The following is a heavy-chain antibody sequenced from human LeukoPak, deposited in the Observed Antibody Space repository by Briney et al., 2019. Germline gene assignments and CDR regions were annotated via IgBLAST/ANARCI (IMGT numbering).Heavy chain of an antibody. D-gene: IGHD3-16*01. J-gene: IGHJ4*02. CDR2: FDPEDGET. CDR1: GYTLTELS. CDR3: ATGGHLRLGEYWYY. Sequence: ASVKVSCKVSGYTLTELSMHWVRQAPGKGLEWMGGFDPEDGETIYAQKFQVRVTMTEDTSTDTAYMELSSLRSEDTAVYYCATGGHLRLGEYWYYWGQGTLVTVSS. V-gene: IGHV1-24*01.